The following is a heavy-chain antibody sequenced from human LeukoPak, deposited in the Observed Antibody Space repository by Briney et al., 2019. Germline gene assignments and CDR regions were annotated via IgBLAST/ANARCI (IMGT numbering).Heavy chain of an antibody. J-gene: IGHJ5*02. CDR2: ISDRGGST. Sequence: GGSLRLSCAASGFTFSSYAMSWVRQAPGKGLEWVSAISDRGGSTYYADSVKGRFTISRDNAKNSLYLQMNSLRAEDTAVYYCGRGLWFDPWGQGTLVTVSS. CDR3: GRGLWFDP. V-gene: IGHV3-23*01. CDR1: GFTFSSYA.